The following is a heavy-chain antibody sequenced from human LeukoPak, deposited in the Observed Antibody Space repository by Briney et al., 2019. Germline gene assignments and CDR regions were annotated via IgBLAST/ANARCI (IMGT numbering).Heavy chain of an antibody. CDR2: ISGSSGNT. Sequence: GGSLRLSCAASGFTFSSYEMNWVRQAPGKGLEWVSAISGSSGNTYYADSVKGRFTISRDNSKNTLYLQMNSLRAEDTAIYYCAKPARVGAVDYWGQGTLVTVSS. CDR3: AKPARVGAVDY. D-gene: IGHD6-13*01. V-gene: IGHV3-23*01. J-gene: IGHJ4*02. CDR1: GFTFSSYE.